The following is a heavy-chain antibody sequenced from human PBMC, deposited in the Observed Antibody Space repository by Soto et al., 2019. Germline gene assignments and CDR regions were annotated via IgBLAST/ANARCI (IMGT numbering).Heavy chain of an antibody. CDR3: ARDWYGMDV. Sequence: VQLVESGGGVVQPGRSLRLSCASSGFTFSNYGMHWVRQAPGKGLEWVAVISYDGSNKYYADSVKGRFTISRDNSKNTLYLQMNSLRAEDTAVYYCARDWYGMDVWGQGTTVTVSS. CDR2: ISYDGSNK. V-gene: IGHV3-30*19. CDR1: GFTFSNYG. J-gene: IGHJ6*02.